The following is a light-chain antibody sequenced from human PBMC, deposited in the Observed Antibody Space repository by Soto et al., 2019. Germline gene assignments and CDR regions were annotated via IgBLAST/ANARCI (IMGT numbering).Light chain of an antibody. CDR3: AAWDDSLNGVV. CDR2: TNN. J-gene: IGLJ2*01. V-gene: IGLV1-44*01. CDR1: ISNIGGNT. Sequence: QAVVTQPPSASGTPGQRVTISCSGSISNIGGNTVNWYQQLPGTAPKLLMYTNNQRPSGVPDRFSGSKSGTSASLAISGLQSGDEADYYCAAWDDSLNGVVFGGGTKLTVL.